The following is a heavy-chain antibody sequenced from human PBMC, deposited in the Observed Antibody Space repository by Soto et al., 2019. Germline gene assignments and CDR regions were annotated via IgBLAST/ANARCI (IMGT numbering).Heavy chain of an antibody. Sequence: ASVKVSCKASGYTFTSYAMNWVRQAPGQGLEGMGWINTNTGNPTYAQGFTGRFVFSLATSVSTAYLQICSLKAEDTAVYYCARDRGVLTIFGVGRRRKGGWFDPWGQGTLVTVSS. CDR2: INTNTGNP. D-gene: IGHD3-3*01. CDR1: GYTFTSYA. CDR3: ARDRGVLTIFGVGRRRKGGWFDP. J-gene: IGHJ5*02. V-gene: IGHV7-4-1*01.